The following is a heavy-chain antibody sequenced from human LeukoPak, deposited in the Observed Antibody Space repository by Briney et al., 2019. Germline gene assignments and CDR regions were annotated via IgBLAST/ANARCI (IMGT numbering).Heavy chain of an antibody. D-gene: IGHD5-24*01. J-gene: IGHJ4*02. Sequence: GGSLRLSCAASGFTFSSYWMHWVRQAPGKGLVWVSRINGDGSSTSYTDSVKGRFTISRDNAKNTLYLQMNSLRAEDTAVYYCASPRYSYGVPTDYWGQGTLVTVSS. CDR1: GFTFSSYW. V-gene: IGHV3-74*01. CDR3: ASPRYSYGVPTDY. CDR2: INGDGSST.